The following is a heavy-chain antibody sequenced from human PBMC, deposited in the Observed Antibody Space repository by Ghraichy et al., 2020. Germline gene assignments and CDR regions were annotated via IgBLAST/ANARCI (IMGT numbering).Heavy chain of an antibody. V-gene: IGHV3-53*01. CDR3: ARAEGDGIRDAFDI. Sequence: GGSLRLSCAASGFTVSSCYMNWVRQAPGKGLEWVSVIYNGGNTYYADSVKGRFTISRDNSKNTLYLQRNSLRAEDTAVYYCARAEGDGIRDAFDISGHGRMVAVSS. CDR2: IYNGGNT. J-gene: IGHJ3*02. CDR1: GFTVSSCY. D-gene: IGHD2-21*02.